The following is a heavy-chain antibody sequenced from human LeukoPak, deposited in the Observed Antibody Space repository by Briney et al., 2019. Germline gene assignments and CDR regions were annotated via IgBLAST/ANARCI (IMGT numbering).Heavy chain of an antibody. J-gene: IGHJ4*02. Sequence: PGGSLRLSCAAPGFTFDDYAMHWVRQAPGKGLEWVSLISGDGGSTYYADSVKGRFTISRDNSKNSLYLQMNSLRTEDTALYYCAKGHIVGAITEFDYWGQGTLVTVSS. CDR2: ISGDGGST. CDR3: AKGHIVGAITEFDY. V-gene: IGHV3-43*02. CDR1: GFTFDDYA. D-gene: IGHD1-26*01.